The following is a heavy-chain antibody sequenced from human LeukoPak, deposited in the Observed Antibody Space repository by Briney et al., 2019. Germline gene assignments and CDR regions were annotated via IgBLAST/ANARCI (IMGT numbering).Heavy chain of an antibody. CDR1: GFSFITYA. J-gene: IGHJ6*03. Sequence: GGSRRLSCAASGFSFITYAMNWVRQAPGKGLGWVSGISGTGSAVGYADSVKGRFTVSRDTSKRTAYLQMSGLRVDDTATYYCVKGSGTHYYFYYMDVWGKGTPVTVSS. D-gene: IGHD1-26*01. CDR3: VKGSGTHYYFYYMDV. V-gene: IGHV3-48*03. CDR2: ISGTGSAV.